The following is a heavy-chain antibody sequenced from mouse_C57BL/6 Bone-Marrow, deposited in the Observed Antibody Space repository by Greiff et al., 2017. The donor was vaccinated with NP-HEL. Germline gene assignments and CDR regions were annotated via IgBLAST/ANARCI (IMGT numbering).Heavy chain of an antibody. J-gene: IGHJ2*01. CDR3: TRWGYDGSTLTTGAKAPLSQPEYFDY. CDR2: IDPENGDT. D-gene: IGHD2-2*01. Sequence: VQLQQSGAELVRPGASVKLSCTASGFNIKDDYMHWVKQRPEQGLEWIGWIDPENGDTEYDSKFQGKATITAETSSNTAYLQLSSLTSEDTAVYYCTRWGYDGSTLTTGAKAPLSQPEYFDYWGQGTTLTVSS. CDR1: GFNIKDDY. V-gene: IGHV14-4*01.